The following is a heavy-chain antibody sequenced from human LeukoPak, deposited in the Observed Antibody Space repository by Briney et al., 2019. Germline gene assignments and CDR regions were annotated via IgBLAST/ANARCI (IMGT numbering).Heavy chain of an antibody. CDR3: ARLDYYDSGGYFDY. CDR2: IYHSGST. Sequence: SGTLSLTCAVSGGSISSSNWWSLVRQPPGKGLEWIGEIYHSGSTNYNPSLKSRVTISVDKSKNQFSLKLSSVTAADTAVYYCARLDYYDSGGYFDYWGQGTLVTVSS. V-gene: IGHV4-4*02. CDR1: GGSISSSNW. D-gene: IGHD3-22*01. J-gene: IGHJ4*02.